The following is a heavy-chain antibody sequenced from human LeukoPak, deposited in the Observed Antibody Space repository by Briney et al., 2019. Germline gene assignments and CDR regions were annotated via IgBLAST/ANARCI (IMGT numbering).Heavy chain of an antibody. CDR1: GFTFSHYG. Sequence: GGSLRLSCAASGFTFSHYGLHWARQAPGKGLVWVSHINPDGSSTNYADSVKGQFTISRDNSQNTLFLQMNSLRVEDTAIYYCAKDSYVSGRPLHTFDVWGQGTMVTVSS. CDR2: INPDGSST. V-gene: IGHV3-74*01. D-gene: IGHD3-10*01. CDR3: AKDSYVSGRPLHTFDV. J-gene: IGHJ3*01.